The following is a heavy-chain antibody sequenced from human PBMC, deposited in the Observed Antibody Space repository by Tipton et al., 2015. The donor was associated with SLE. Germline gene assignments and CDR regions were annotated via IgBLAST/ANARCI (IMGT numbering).Heavy chain of an antibody. D-gene: IGHD6-13*01. CDR3: ATEWYSSTSFDY. V-gene: IGHV4-30-4*08. Sequence: TLSLTCTVSGGSISSNNFFWSWLRPHPGKGLEWIGYIYYSGSAFYNPSLKSRASISVDTSKNQFSLRLTSVTAADTAVYYCATEWYSSTSFDYWGHGTRVSVSS. CDR2: IYYSGSA. CDR1: GGSISSNNFF. J-gene: IGHJ4*01.